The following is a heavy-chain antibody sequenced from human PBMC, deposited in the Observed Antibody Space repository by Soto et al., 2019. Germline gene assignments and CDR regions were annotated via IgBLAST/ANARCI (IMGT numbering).Heavy chain of an antibody. J-gene: IGHJ5*02. V-gene: IGHV1-18*01. CDR1: GYTFTSYG. D-gene: IGHD3-3*01. CDR2: ISAYNGNT. CDR3: ARWGNYDFWSGTGWFDP. Sequence: QVQLVQSGAEVKKPGASVKVSCKASGYTFTSYGISWVRQAPGQGLEWMGWISAYNGNTNYAQKLQGRVTMTTDTSXSIXYMELRNLRSDDTAVYYCARWGNYDFWSGTGWFDPWGQGTLVTVSS.